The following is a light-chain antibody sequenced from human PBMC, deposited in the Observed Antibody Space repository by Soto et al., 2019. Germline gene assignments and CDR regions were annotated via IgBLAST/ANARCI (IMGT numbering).Light chain of an antibody. Sequence: QSVLTQPPSASGSPGQSVTISCTGTSSDVGGYHYVSWYQHHPGKAPKLMIYEVSKRPSGVPDRFSGSKSGNTASLTVSGLQAEDEADYYCSSYAGSNNLLFGGGTKLTVL. CDR3: SSYAGSNNLL. V-gene: IGLV2-8*01. CDR1: SSDVGGYHY. CDR2: EVS. J-gene: IGLJ2*01.